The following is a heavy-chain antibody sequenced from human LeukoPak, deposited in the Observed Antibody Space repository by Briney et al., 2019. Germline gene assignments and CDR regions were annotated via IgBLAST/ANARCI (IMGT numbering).Heavy chain of an antibody. Sequence: PSETLSLTCTVSGGSISSYYWTWIRQPPGKGLEWIGYIYYSGTTYYNPSLKSRVTISVDTSKNQFSLKLSSVTAADTAVYYCARVEDSSGYYDYWGQGTLVTVSS. CDR1: GGSISSYY. CDR3: ARVEDSSGYYDY. D-gene: IGHD3-22*01. CDR2: IYYSGTT. V-gene: IGHV4-59*12. J-gene: IGHJ4*02.